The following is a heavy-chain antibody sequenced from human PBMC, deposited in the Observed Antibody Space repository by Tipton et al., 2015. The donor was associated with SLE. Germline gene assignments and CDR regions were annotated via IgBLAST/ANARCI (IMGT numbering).Heavy chain of an antibody. V-gene: IGHV3-30-3*01. D-gene: IGHD3-9*01. J-gene: IGHJ6*02. CDR1: GFTFSSYA. CDR3: ANAEDLTALYYYYGMDV. CDR2: ISYDGSNK. Sequence: SLRLSCAASGFTFSSYAMHWVRQAPGKGLEWVAVISYDGSNKYYADSVKGRFTISRDNSKNTLYLQMNSLRAEDTAVYYCANAEDLTALYYYYGMDVWGQGTTVTVSS.